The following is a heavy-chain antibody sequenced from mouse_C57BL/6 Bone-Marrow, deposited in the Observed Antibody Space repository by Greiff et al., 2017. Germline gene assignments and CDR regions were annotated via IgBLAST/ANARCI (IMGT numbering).Heavy chain of an antibody. J-gene: IGHJ3*01. D-gene: IGHD1-1*01. Sequence: DVHLVESGGGLVKPGGSLKLSCAASGFTFSSYAMSWVRQTPEKRLEWVATISDGGSYTYYTDNVKGRVTISRDNAKNNLYLQMNHLKAEDTAMYYCARGTHYYGNNAWFAYWGQGTLLTVSA. CDR1: GFTFSSYA. CDR2: ISDGGSYT. V-gene: IGHV5-4*01. CDR3: ARGTHYYGNNAWFAY.